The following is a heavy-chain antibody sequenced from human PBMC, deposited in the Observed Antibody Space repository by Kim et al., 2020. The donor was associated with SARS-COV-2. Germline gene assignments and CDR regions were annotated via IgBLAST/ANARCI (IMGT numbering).Heavy chain of an antibody. J-gene: IGHJ5*02. V-gene: IGHV3-43D*03. D-gene: IGHD1-1*01. CDR2: ISWDGGST. Sequence: GGSLRLSCAASGFTFDDYAMHWVRQAPGKGLEWVSLISWDGGSTYYADSVKGRFTISRDNSKNSLYLQMNSLRAEDTALYYCAKGRNRRALFNWFDPWGQGTLVTVSS. CDR3: AKGRNRRALFNWFDP. CDR1: GFTFDDYA.